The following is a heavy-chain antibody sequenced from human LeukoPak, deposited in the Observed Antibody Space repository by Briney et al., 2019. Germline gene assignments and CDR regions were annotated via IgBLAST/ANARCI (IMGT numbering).Heavy chain of an antibody. V-gene: IGHV3-30*04. Sequence: PGGSLRLSCAASGFTFGSYAMHWVRQAPGKGLEWVAVISYDGSNKYYADSVKGRFTISRDNSKNTLYLQMNSLRAEDTAVYYCAKAIVATIRGAFDYWGQGTLVTVSS. CDR1: GFTFGSYA. CDR2: ISYDGSNK. CDR3: AKAIVATIRGAFDY. J-gene: IGHJ4*02. D-gene: IGHD5-12*01.